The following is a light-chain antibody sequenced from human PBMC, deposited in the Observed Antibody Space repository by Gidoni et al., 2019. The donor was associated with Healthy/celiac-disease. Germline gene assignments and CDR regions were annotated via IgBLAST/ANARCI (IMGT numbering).Light chain of an antibody. CDR3: QQYGSSPRT. Sequence: EIVLPQSPGTLSLTPGERATLSCRASQSVSSSYLAWYQQKPGQAPRLLIYGASSSATGIPDRFSGSWSGTDFTLTISRLEPEDFAVYYCQQYGSSPRTFGQGTKVEIK. J-gene: IGKJ1*01. CDR1: QSVSSSY. CDR2: GAS. V-gene: IGKV3-20*01.